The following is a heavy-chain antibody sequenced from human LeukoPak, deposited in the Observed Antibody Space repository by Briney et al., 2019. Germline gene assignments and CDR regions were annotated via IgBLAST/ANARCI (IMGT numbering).Heavy chain of an antibody. V-gene: IGHV3-48*03. CDR2: ISSSGGTI. D-gene: IGHD4-11*01. CDR3: AREMAVNASDI. CDR1: GFTFSIYE. J-gene: IGHJ3*02. Sequence: PRGSLILSCAASGFTFSIYEMNWVRQAPGKGLEWVSYISSSGGTIYYADSVKGRFTISRDNAKNSLYLQMNSLRAEDTALYYCAREMAVNASDIWGQGTMVTVSS.